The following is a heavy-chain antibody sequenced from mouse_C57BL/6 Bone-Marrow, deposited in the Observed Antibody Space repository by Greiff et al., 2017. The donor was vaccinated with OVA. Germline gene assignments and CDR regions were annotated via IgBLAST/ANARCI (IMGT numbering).Heavy chain of an antibody. CDR1: GYTFTSYW. D-gene: IGHD1-1*01. Sequence: QVQLQQPGAELVMPGASVKLSCKASGYTFTSYWMHWVKQRPGQGLEWLGEIDPSDSYTNYNQKFKGKSTLTVDKSSSTAYMQLSILTSEDSAVYYCARWFDYYGSSYWYFDVWGTGTTVTVSS. J-gene: IGHJ1*03. CDR2: IDPSDSYT. V-gene: IGHV1-69*01. CDR3: ARWFDYYGSSYWYFDV.